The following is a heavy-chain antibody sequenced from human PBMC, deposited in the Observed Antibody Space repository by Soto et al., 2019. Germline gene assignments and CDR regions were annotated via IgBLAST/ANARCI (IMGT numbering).Heavy chain of an antibody. D-gene: IGHD3-10*01. J-gene: IGHJ4*02. V-gene: IGHV3-30-3*01. Sequence: GGSLRLSCAASRFPFRSYNMYWVRQAPGKGLEWVALISVDGGTKNYADSVKGRFTVSRDNSENNLSLQMNSLRPEDTAVYFCAREGRFGSYTDYWGQGTLVTVSS. CDR3: AREGRFGSYTDY. CDR1: RFPFRSYN. CDR2: ISVDGGTK.